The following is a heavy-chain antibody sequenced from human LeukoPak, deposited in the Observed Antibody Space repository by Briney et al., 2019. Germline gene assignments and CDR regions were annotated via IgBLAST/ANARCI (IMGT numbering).Heavy chain of an antibody. J-gene: IGHJ5*02. CDR2: IYTSGST. CDR3: ARFHAESGWRDKSQNWFDP. D-gene: IGHD6-19*01. V-gene: IGHV4-4*07. Sequence: SETLSLTCTVSGGSISSYDWSWIRQPAGKGLEWIGRIYTSGSTNYNPSLKSRVTMSVDTSKNQFSLKLSSVTAADTAVYYCARFHAESGWRDKSQNWFDPWGQGTLVTVSS. CDR1: GGSISSYD.